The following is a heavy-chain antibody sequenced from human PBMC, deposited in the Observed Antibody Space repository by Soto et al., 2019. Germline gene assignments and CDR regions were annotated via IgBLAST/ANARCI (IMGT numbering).Heavy chain of an antibody. Sequence: QVQLQESGPGLVKPSETLSLTCTVSGGSISSYYWSWIRQPPGKGLEWIGYIYYSGSTNYNPALTSRATISANTSKKQSSLKLSSVTAADTAVYYCARNLAGARYSSSHAPPHDNYYYYHGMDVWGQGTTVTVSS. V-gene: IGHV4-59*01. CDR2: IYYSGST. CDR1: GGSISSYY. CDR3: ARNLAGARYSSSHAPPHDNYYYYHGMDV. D-gene: IGHD6-6*01. J-gene: IGHJ6*02.